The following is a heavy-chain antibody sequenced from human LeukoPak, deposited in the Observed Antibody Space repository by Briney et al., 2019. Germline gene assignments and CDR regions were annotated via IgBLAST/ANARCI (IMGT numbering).Heavy chain of an antibody. Sequence: PSETLSLTCTVSGGSISSYYWSWIRQPPGKGLEWIGYIYYSGTTNYNPSLKSRVTISVDTSKNQFSLKLSSVTAADTAVYFCARYWSRFDYWGHGTLVTVSS. V-gene: IGHV4-59*08. D-gene: IGHD1-1*01. CDR1: GGSISSYY. CDR2: IYYSGTT. CDR3: ARYWSRFDY. J-gene: IGHJ4*01.